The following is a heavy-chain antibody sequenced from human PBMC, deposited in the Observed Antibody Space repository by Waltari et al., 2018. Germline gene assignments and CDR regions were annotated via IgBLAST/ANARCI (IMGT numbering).Heavy chain of an antibody. D-gene: IGHD2-15*01. J-gene: IGHJ4*02. Sequence: EVQLVESGGDSVQPGGSLGLPCAASGFTFSNFWMSWVRQAPGKGLQWVASIKPDGSGKYYVESVKGRFTISRDNAKNSLNLQMDSLRVEDTAVYFCARDVLWGQGTRVTVSP. V-gene: IGHV3-7*01. CDR3: ARDVL. CDR1: GFTFSNFW. CDR2: IKPDGSGK.